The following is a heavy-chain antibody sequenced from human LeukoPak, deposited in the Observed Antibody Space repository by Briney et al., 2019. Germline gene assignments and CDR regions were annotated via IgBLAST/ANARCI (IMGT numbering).Heavy chain of an antibody. CDR2: TRYDGSNK. CDR3: AKDSKRWKTYYYASGSYYFDY. J-gene: IGHJ4*02. V-gene: IGHV3-30*02. CDR1: GFTFSNHG. D-gene: IGHD3-10*01. Sequence: GGSLRLSCAASGFTFSNHGMHWVRQAPGKGLEWVAFTRYDGSNKYYADSVKGRFTISRDNSKNTLYLQMNTLRADDTAVYYCAKDSKRWKTYYYASGSYYFDYWGQGTLVTVSS.